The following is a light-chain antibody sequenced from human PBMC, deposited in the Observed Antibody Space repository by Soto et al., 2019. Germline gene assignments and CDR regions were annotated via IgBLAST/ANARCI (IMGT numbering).Light chain of an antibody. J-gene: IGLJ1*01. CDR1: SSNIGNNY. Sequence: QSVLTQPPSVSAAPGQKVTISCSGSSSNIGNNYVSWYQQLPGTAPKLLIYENNKRPSGIPDRFSGSKSGTSATLGITGLQTGDEAYYYCGTWDSSLSADVFGTG. CDR3: GTWDSSLSADV. V-gene: IGLV1-51*02. CDR2: ENN.